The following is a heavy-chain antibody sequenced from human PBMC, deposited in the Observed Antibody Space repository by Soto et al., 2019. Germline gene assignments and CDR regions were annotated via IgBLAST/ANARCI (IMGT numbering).Heavy chain of an antibody. CDR3: ARDGAWSSGWSPGGY. CDR2: INPNSGGT. CDR1: VYTFTGYY. D-gene: IGHD6-19*01. J-gene: IGHJ4*02. Sequence: QVQLVQSGAEVKKPGASVKVSCKASVYTFTGYYMHWVRQAPGPGLEWMGWINPNSGGTNYAQKLQGRVTITRDKSISTAYMELSRLRSDDTAVYYCARDGAWSSGWSPGGYWGQGTLVTVSS. V-gene: IGHV1-2*02.